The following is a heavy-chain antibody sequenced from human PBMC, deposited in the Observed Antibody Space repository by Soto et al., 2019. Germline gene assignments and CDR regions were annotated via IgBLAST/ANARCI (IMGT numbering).Heavy chain of an antibody. CDR2: IYHSGST. Sequence: SASXSLTGSVSVWSGNIACCSLSWMREPPGKGLEWIGYIYHSGSTYYNPPLKSRVTISLDRSNNHFSLKLSSVPAAETAVYSCATVPIYYDTSRYYNSGNFDVWGQGTMVNV. CDR1: VWSGNIACCS. J-gene: IGHJ3*01. V-gene: IGHV4-30-2*01. D-gene: IGHD3-22*01. CDR3: ATVPIYYDTSRYYNSGNFDV.